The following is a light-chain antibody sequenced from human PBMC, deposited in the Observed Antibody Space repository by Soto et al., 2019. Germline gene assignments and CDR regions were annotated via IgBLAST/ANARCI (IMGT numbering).Light chain of an antibody. CDR2: GAS. J-gene: IGKJ3*01. CDR1: QSVSTNY. CDR3: QHYNSSPPEFT. V-gene: IGKV3-20*01. Sequence: EIVLTQSPATLSLSPGERATLSCRASQSVSTNYLAWYQQRPGQAPRLLIFGASYRATGIPDRFSGSGSGTDFTLTISRLEPEDFAVYSCQHYNSSPPEFTFGPGTKVDSK.